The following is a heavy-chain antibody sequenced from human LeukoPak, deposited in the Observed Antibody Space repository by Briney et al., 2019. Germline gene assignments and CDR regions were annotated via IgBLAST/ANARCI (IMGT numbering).Heavy chain of an antibody. V-gene: IGHV4-31*03. CDR2: IYYSGST. D-gene: IGHD3-22*01. Sequence: SQTLSLTCTVSGGSISSGGYYWRWIRQHPGKGLEWIGYIYYSGSTYYNPSLKSRVTISVDTSKNQFSLKLSSVTAADTAVYYCARVPRYYYDSSGHEQNWFDPWGQGTLVTVSS. CDR1: GGSISSGGYY. J-gene: IGHJ5*02. CDR3: ARVPRYYYDSSGHEQNWFDP.